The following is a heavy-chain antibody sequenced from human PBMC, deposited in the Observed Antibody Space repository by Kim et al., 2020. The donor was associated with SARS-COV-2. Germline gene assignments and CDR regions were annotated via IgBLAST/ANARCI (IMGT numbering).Heavy chain of an antibody. CDR3: ARVTGAYDIFTGYYPYYFDY. Sequence: GGSLRLSCAASGFTFDDYGMSWVRQAPGKGLEWVSGINWNGGSTGYADSVKGRFTISRDNAKNSLYLQMNSLRAEDTALYHCARVTGAYDIFTGYYPYYFDYWGQGTLVTVSS. CDR1: GFTFDDYG. D-gene: IGHD3-9*01. J-gene: IGHJ4*02. V-gene: IGHV3-20*01. CDR2: INWNGGST.